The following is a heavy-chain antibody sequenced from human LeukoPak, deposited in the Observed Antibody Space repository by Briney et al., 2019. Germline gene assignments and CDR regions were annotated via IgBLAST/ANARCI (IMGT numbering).Heavy chain of an antibody. V-gene: IGHV4-34*01. CDR1: GGSFSGYY. CDR3: AREYWDDGGNRHDAFDI. Sequence: KPSETQALICAVYGGSFSGYYWSWIRQPPGKGLEWIGEINHSGSTNYNPSLKSRVTISVDTSKNQFSLKLSSVTAADTPVYYCAREYWDDGGNRHDAFDIWGQGAMLTLSS. D-gene: IGHD4-23*01. CDR2: INHSGST. J-gene: IGHJ3*02.